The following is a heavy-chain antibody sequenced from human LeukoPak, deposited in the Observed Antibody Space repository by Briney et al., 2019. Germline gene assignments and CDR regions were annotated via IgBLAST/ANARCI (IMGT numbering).Heavy chain of an antibody. D-gene: IGHD2-2*01. Sequence: GGSLRLSCAASGFTFSSYGMHWVRQAPGKGLEWVAVISYDGSNKYYADSVKGRFTISRDNSKNTLYLQMNSLRAEDTAVYYCARDRWGVVPAAQPGGYFDYWGQGTLVTVSS. CDR1: GFTFSSYG. J-gene: IGHJ4*02. V-gene: IGHV3-30*03. CDR2: ISYDGSNK. CDR3: ARDRWGVVPAAQPGGYFDY.